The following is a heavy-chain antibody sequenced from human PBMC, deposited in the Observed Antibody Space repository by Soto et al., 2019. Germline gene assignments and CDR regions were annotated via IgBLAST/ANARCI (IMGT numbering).Heavy chain of an antibody. CDR3: AKKPGYYDSSGYLDY. V-gene: IGHV3-23*01. CDR1: GFTFSSYA. D-gene: IGHD3-22*01. J-gene: IGHJ4*02. CDR2: ISGSGGST. Sequence: PRLSCAASGFTFSSYAMSWVRQAPGKGLEWVSAISGSGGSTYYADSVKGRFTISRDNSKNTLYLQMNSLRAEDTAVYYCAKKPGYYDSSGYLDYWGQGTLVTVSS.